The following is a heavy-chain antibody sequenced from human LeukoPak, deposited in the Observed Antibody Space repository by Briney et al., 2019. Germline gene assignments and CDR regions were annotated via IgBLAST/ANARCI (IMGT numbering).Heavy chain of an antibody. CDR2: INHSGST. D-gene: IGHD2-2*01. Sequence: SETLSLTCTVSGGSISSGGYYWSWIRQPPGKGLEWIGEINHSGSTNYNPSLKSRVTISVDTSKNQFSLKLSSVTAADTAVYYCARGRGEPADEYQPYDYWGQGTLVTVSS. V-gene: IGHV4-39*07. J-gene: IGHJ4*02. CDR3: ARGRGEPADEYQPYDY. CDR1: GGSISSGGYY.